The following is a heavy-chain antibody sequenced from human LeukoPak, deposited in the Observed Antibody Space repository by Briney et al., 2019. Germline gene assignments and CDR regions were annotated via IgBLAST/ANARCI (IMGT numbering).Heavy chain of an antibody. V-gene: IGHV3-23*01. CDR1: GFTFSSYA. D-gene: IGHD2-21*01. CDR3: ARGVGGADY. Sequence: GGSLRLSCAASGFTFSSYAMSWVRQAPGKGLEWVSAISGSGGSTYYADSVKGRFTISRDNSKNTLYLQMNSLRVEDTAVYFCARGVGGADYWGQGTLVTVSS. J-gene: IGHJ4*02. CDR2: ISGSGGST.